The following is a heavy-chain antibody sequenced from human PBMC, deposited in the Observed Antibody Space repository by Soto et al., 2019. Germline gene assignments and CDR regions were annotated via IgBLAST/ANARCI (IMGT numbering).Heavy chain of an antibody. CDR1: GGSISSRGYY. Sequence: SETLSLTCTVSGGSISSRGYYWSWIRQHPGKGLEWIGYIYYSGSTYYNPSLKSRVTISVDTSKNQFSLKLSSVTAADTAVYYCARTTVTTMTPLVYYYYYYMEVWGKGNTVT. CDR2: IYYSGST. D-gene: IGHD4-4*01. J-gene: IGHJ6*03. V-gene: IGHV4-31*03. CDR3: ARTTVTTMTPLVYYYYYYMEV.